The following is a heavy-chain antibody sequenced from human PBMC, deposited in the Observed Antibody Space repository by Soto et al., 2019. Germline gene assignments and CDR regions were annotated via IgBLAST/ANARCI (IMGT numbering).Heavy chain of an antibody. CDR3: AKAAHGYSYGYFFYYYYGTDV. J-gene: IGHJ6*02. Sequence: PGGSLRLSCAASGFTFDDYAMHWVRQAPGKGLEWVSGISWNSGSIGYADSVKGRFTISRDNAKNSLYLQMNSLRAEDTALYYCAKAAHGYSYGYFFYYYYGTDVWGQGTTVTVSS. CDR1: GFTFDDYA. D-gene: IGHD5-18*01. V-gene: IGHV3-9*01. CDR2: ISWNSGSI.